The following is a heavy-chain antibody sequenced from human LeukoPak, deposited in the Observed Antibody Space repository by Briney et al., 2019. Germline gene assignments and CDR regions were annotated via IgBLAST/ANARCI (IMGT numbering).Heavy chain of an antibody. D-gene: IGHD2-2*01. J-gene: IGHJ4*02. Sequence: GGSLRLSCAASGITFNSYTMNWVRQAPGKGLEWVSSISSSSSYIYYADSVKGRFTISRDNAKDSLYLQMNSLRAEDTAVYYCARIGLQHDYWGQGTLVTVSS. CDR1: GITFNSYT. CDR2: ISSSSSYI. V-gene: IGHV3-21*01. CDR3: ARIGLQHDY.